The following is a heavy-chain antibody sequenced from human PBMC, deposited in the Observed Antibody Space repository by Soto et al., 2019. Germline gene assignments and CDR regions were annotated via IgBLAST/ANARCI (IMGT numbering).Heavy chain of an antibody. CDR2: ISGSGGTT. Sequence: EVQLLESGGGLVQPGGSLRLSCAASGLTFSNYAMTWVRQAPGKGLEWVSAISGSGGTTYYADSVKGRFTISRDNSKNTLYLQMNRLRAEDTAIYYCAKDREGTIADYFDHWGQGTLVTVSS. CDR3: AKDREGTIADYFDH. J-gene: IGHJ4*02. V-gene: IGHV3-23*01. CDR1: GLTFSNYA. D-gene: IGHD2-21*01.